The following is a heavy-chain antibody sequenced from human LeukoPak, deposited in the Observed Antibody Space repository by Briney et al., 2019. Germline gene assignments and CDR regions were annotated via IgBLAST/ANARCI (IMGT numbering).Heavy chain of an antibody. Sequence: SETLSLTCTVSGYSISSGYYWGWIRQPPGKGLEWIGSICHSGSTYYNPSLKSRVTISVDTSKNQFSLKLSSVTAADTAVYYCARDLGIAARPDYWGQGTLVTVSS. D-gene: IGHD6-6*01. CDR2: ICHSGST. V-gene: IGHV4-38-2*02. CDR1: GYSISSGYY. CDR3: ARDLGIAARPDY. J-gene: IGHJ4*02.